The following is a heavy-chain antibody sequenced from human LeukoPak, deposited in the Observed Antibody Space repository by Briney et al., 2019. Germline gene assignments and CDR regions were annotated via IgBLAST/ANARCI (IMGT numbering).Heavy chain of an antibody. CDR1: GGSFSGYY. J-gene: IGHJ5*02. CDR3: ARVGSSGYYYGDSQVRRANWFDP. Sequence: SETLSLTCAVYGGSFSGYYWSWIRQPPGKGLEWIGEINHSGSTNYNPSLKSRVTISVDTSKNQFSLKLSSVTAADTAVYYCARVGSSGYYYGDSQVRRANWFDPWGQGTLVTVSS. D-gene: IGHD3-22*01. V-gene: IGHV4-34*01. CDR2: INHSGST.